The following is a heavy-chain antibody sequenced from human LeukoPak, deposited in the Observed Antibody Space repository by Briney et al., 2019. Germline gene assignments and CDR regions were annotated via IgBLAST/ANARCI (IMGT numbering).Heavy chain of an antibody. CDR2: ISTTGGSP. V-gene: IGHV3-23*01. Sequence: GGSLRLSCAASGFSFNNYAMSWVRQAPGKGLEWVSAISTTGGSPYYADSVKGRFTVSRDNSKNTLSLQMDSLRVEDTALYYCAKDWTTVVTPKGYYFDSWGQGTLVTVSS. D-gene: IGHD4-23*01. CDR1: GFSFNNYA. J-gene: IGHJ4*02. CDR3: AKDWTTVVTPKGYYFDS.